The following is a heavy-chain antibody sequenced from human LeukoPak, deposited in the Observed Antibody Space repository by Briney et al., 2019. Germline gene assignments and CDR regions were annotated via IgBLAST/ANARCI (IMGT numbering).Heavy chain of an antibody. CDR2: MYYSGST. V-gene: IGHV4-39*07. J-gene: IGHJ4*02. CDR1: GGSISSSSYY. Sequence: PSETLSLTCTVSGGSISSSSYYWGWIRQPPGKGLEWIGSMYYSGSTFYNPSLKSRITISVDTSKNQFSLKLSSVTAADTAVYYCARDRVVAMGFDYWGQGTLVTVSS. CDR3: ARDRVVAMGFDY. D-gene: IGHD2-15*01.